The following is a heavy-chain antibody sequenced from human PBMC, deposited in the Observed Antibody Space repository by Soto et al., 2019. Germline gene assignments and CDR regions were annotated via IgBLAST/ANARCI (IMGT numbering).Heavy chain of an antibody. CDR3: ARTILTCYYNGYYFDC. D-gene: IGHD3-9*01. J-gene: IGHJ4*02. CDR2: ISSSSSTI. CDR1: GFTFSSYS. V-gene: IGHV3-48*01. Sequence: EVQLVESGGGLVQPGGSLSLSCAASGFTFSSYSMNWVRQAPGKGLEWCSYISSSSSTIYYADSVKGRFTISRDNAKNSLYLQMNSLRAEDTAVYYCARTILTCYYNGYYFDCWGQGTLVTVSS.